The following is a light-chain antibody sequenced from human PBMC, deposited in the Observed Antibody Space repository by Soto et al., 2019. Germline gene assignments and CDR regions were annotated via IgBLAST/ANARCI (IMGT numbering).Light chain of an antibody. CDR1: QSVLYSSDNKNY. V-gene: IGKV4-1*01. CDR3: QQYYSTLT. J-gene: IGKJ4*01. CDR2: WAS. Sequence: DIVLTQSPASLAVSLGERATINCKSSQSVLYSSDNKNYLAWYQQKQGQPTKLLIYWASTRASGVPDRFSGSGSGADFTLTISSLQAEDVAVYYCQQYYSTLTFGGGTKVEIK.